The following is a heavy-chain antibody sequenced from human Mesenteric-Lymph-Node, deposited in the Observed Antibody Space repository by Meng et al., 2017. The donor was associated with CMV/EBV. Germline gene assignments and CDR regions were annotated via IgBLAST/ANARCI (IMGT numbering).Heavy chain of an antibody. D-gene: IGHD3-22*01. J-gene: IGHJ4*02. Sequence: ASVKVSCKASGYTFTSYGISWVRQAPGQGLEWMGWISAYNGNTNYAQKLQGRVTITTDESTITAYMELSSLRSDDTAVYYCARGGYYDSSGYFAYFDYWGQGTLVTVSS. CDR2: ISAYNGNT. CDR3: ARGGYYDSSGYFAYFDY. V-gene: IGHV1-18*01. CDR1: GYTFTSYG.